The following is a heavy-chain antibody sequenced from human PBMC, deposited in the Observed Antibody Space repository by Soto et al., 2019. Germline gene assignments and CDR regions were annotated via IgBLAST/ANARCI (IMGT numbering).Heavy chain of an antibody. V-gene: IGHV1-2*04. CDR1: GDSFNDYY. J-gene: IGHJ6*03. CDR3: ARESGGATATLDYYYFYMDV. D-gene: IGHD5-12*01. CDR2: INPNSGVT. Sequence: VQLVQSGAEVKKPGVSVKVSCKSSGDSFNDYYLHWVRQAPGQGLEWMGWINPNSGVTKYAQKFQGWVTMTRDTSIRTVYMELSRLRSDDTAVYYCARESGGATATLDYYYFYMDVWGKGTTVTVSS.